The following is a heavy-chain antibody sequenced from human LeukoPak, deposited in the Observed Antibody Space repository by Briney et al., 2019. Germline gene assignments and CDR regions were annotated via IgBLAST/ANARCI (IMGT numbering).Heavy chain of an antibody. J-gene: IGHJ5*02. CDR1: GGSISSGGYY. CDR2: IYYSGST. Sequence: SQTLSLTCTVSGGSISSGGYYWSWIHQHPGKGLEWIGYIYYSGSTYYNPSLKSRVTISVDTSKNQFSLKLSSVTAADTAVYYCARGWKSCSSTSCYRAFDPWGQGTLVTVSS. V-gene: IGHV4-31*03. D-gene: IGHD2-2*02. CDR3: ARGWKSCSSTSCYRAFDP.